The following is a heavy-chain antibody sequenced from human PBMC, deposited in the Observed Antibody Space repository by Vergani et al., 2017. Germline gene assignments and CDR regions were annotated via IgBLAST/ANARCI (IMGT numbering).Heavy chain of an antibody. CDR2: ISGSGGST. V-gene: IGHV3-23*01. Sequence: EVQLLESGGGLVKPGGSLRLSCAASGFTFSSYAMSWVRQAPGQGLEWVSAISGSGGSTYYADYVKGRLTISRDNSKTTLDMEMNSLRAEDTAVYYCSKDLLSDLPDDYGDYWGQGTLVTVSS. J-gene: IGHJ4*02. CDR1: GFTFSSYA. CDR3: SKDLLSDLPDDYGDY.